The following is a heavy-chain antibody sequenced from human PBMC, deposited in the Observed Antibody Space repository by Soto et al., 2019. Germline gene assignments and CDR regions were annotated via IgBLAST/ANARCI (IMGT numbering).Heavy chain of an antibody. CDR3: ARTSERALRAYFDS. Sequence: XSVKVSCTASGYPFTSYWMHWVRQAPGQGLEWLGVINPSGGSTTYAEKFQGRVSMTRDTSTSTVYMELSSLRSDDTAVYYCARTSERALRAYFDSWGQGTLVTVSS. J-gene: IGHJ4*02. V-gene: IGHV1-46*01. CDR2: INPSGGST. CDR1: GYPFTSYW.